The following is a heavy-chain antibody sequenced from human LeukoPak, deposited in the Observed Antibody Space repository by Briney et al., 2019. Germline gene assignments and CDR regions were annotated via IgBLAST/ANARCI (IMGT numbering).Heavy chain of an antibody. V-gene: IGHV4-34*01. J-gene: IGHJ1*01. CDR3: ARGRLARYCSGGSCYSEYFQH. CDR1: GGSFSGYY. CDR2: INHSGST. D-gene: IGHD2-15*01. Sequence: SETLSLTCAVYGGSFSGYYWSWIRQPPGKGLEWIGEINHSGSTNYNPSLKSRVTISVDTSKNQFPLKLSSVTAADTAVYYCARGRLARYCSGGSCYSEYFQHWGQGTLVTVSS.